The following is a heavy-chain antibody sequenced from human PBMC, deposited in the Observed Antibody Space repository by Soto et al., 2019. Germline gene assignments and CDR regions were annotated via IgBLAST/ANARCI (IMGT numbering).Heavy chain of an antibody. CDR2: IIPILGIA. J-gene: IGHJ6*02. V-gene: IGHV1-69*02. Sequence: QVQLVQSGAEVKKPGSSVKVSCKASGGTFSSYTISWVRQAPGQGLEWMGRIIPILGIANYARKFHGRATITSDKSMSTADMELSIVRTEDKADYSGASSEGTYYGMDVWGQGTTVTVSS. CDR1: GGTFSSYT. CDR3: ASSEGTYYGMDV.